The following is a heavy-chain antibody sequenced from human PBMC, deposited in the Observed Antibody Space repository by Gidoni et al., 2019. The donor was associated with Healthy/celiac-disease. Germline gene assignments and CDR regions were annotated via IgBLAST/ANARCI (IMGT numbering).Heavy chain of an antibody. CDR3: ARVAGYYGSGSGGFDP. CDR1: GGSFSGYY. V-gene: IGHV4-34*01. Sequence: QVQLQQWGAGLLKPSETLSLTCAVYGGSFSGYYWSWIRQPPGKGLEWIGEINHSGSTNYNPSLKSRVTISVDTSKNQFSLKLSSVTAADTAVYYCARVAGYYGSGSGGFDPWGQGTLVTVSS. CDR2: INHSGST. D-gene: IGHD3-10*01. J-gene: IGHJ5*02.